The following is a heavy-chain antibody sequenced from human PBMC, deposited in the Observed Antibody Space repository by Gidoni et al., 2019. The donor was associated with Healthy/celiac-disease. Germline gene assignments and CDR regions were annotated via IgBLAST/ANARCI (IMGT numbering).Heavy chain of an antibody. V-gene: IGHV1-69*01. CDR1: GGAFSSYA. J-gene: IGHJ4*02. D-gene: IGHD6-19*01. CDR3: ARYPGIAVVSFLSY. Sequence: QVQLVQSGAEVKKPGSSGKVSCKAAGGAFSSYAIRWVRQAPGQGRALMGGISPIFGTANYAQKFQGRVTITADESTCTAYMELSSLRSEDTAVYYCARYPGIAVVSFLSYWGQGTLVPVSS. CDR2: ISPIFGTA.